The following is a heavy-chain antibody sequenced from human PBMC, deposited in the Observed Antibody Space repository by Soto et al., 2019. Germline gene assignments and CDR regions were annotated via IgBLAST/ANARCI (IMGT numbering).Heavy chain of an antibody. V-gene: IGHV4-59*06. CDR3: AASCVGCGGFNYYGMDV. CDR1: GVSFSSYY. Sequence: SETLSLTCTVSGVSFSSYYWSWIRQPPGKGLEWIGYIYYSGSTYYNPSLKSRVTISVDTSKNQFSLKLSSVTAADTAVYYCAASCVGCGGFNYYGMDVWGQGTTVTVSS. D-gene: IGHD2-21*01. CDR2: IYYSGST. J-gene: IGHJ6*02.